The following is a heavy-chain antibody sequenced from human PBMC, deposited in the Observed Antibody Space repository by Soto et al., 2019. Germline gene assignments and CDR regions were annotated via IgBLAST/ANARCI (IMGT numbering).Heavy chain of an antibody. Sequence: QVQLVESGGGLVRPGGSLRLSCEASGFTFRDYYMTWFRQAPGKGLEWLSYIDSSTKYTNYADSVKGRFTISRDNAKTSLDLHMNSLRADDTAVYYCAREYYYTMDVWGQGTMVTVSS. V-gene: IGHV3-11*05. J-gene: IGHJ6*02. CDR2: IDSSTKYT. CDR1: GFTFRDYY. CDR3: AREYYYTMDV.